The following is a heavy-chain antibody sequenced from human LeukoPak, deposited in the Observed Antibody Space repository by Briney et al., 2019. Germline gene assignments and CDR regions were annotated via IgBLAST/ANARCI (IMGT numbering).Heavy chain of an antibody. CDR3: ALARNPGYYFDY. Sequence: PSETLSLTCSVSGGSINSYWWSWIRQPAGKGLEFIGRIYTTGMTNYNPSLKSRVSMSVDTSKNQFSLELRSVTAADTAVYYCALARNPGYYFDYWGQGTLVTVSS. CDR1: GGSINSYW. J-gene: IGHJ4*02. CDR2: IYTTGMT. V-gene: IGHV4-4*07.